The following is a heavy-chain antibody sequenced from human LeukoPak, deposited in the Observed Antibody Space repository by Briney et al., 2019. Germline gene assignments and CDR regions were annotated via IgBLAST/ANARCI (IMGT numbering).Heavy chain of an antibody. J-gene: IGHJ4*02. CDR2: IYYSGST. Sequence: SETLSLTCTVSGGSISSYYWSWIRQPPGKGLEWIGCIYYSGSTNYNPSLKSRVTISVDTSKNQFSLKLSSVTAADTAVYYCARARDGYNLDYWGQGTLVTVSS. D-gene: IGHD5-24*01. V-gene: IGHV4-59*01. CDR3: ARARDGYNLDY. CDR1: GGSISSYY.